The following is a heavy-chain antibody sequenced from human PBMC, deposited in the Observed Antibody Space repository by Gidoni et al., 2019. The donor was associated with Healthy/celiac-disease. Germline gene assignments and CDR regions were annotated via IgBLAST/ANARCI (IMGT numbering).Heavy chain of an antibody. V-gene: IGHV1-3*01. Sequence: QVQLVQSGAEVKKPGASVKVSCKASGYTFTSYAMHWVRQAPGQRLEWMGWINAGNGNTKYSQKFQGRVTITRDTSASTAYMELSSLRSEDTAVYYCARDLWDWSGDYYDSSGSPYFDYWGQGTLVTVSS. D-gene: IGHD3-22*01. CDR1: GYTFTSYA. J-gene: IGHJ4*02. CDR3: ARDLWDWSGDYYDSSGSPYFDY. CDR2: INAGNGNT.